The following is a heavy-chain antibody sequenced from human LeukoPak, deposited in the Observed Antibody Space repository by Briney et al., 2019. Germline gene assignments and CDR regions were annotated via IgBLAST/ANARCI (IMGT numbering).Heavy chain of an antibody. CDR1: GFTFSSYA. J-gene: IGHJ5*02. CDR3: AKDSSYGYGP. V-gene: IGHV3-30*18. CDR2: ISYDGSNK. D-gene: IGHD5-18*01. Sequence: SGGSLRLSCAASGFTFSSYAMSWVRQAPGKGLEWVAVISYDGSNKYYADSVKGRFTISRDNSKNTLYLQMNSLRAEDTAVYYCAKDSSYGYGPWGQGTLVTVSS.